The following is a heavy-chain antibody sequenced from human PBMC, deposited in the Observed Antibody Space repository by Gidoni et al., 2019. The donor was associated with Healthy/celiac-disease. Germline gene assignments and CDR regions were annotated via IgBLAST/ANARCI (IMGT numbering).Heavy chain of an antibody. CDR3: ARGYCSSTSCYLDAFDI. CDR1: GFTFGSSW. D-gene: IGHD2-2*01. CDR2: IKQDGSGK. J-gene: IGHJ3*02. Sequence: EVQLVESGGGLVLPGGSLRLSCAAAGFTFGSSWMGWVRPAPGKGQEWVANIKQDGSGKYYVDSVKGRFTISRDNAKNSLYLQMNSLRDEDTAVYYCARGYCSSTSCYLDAFDIWGQGTMVTVSS. V-gene: IGHV3-7*01.